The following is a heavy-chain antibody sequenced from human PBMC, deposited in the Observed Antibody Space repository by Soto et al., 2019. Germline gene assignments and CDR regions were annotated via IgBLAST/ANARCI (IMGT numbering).Heavy chain of an antibody. CDR2: INHSGST. D-gene: IGHD2-15*01. Sequence: SETLSLTCAVYGGSFSGYYWSWIRQPPGKGLEWIGEINHSGSTNYNPSLKSRVTISVDTSKNQFSLKLSSVTAADTAVYYCARAGDCSGGSCYLEYFQHWGQGTLVTVSS. CDR1: GGSFSGYY. V-gene: IGHV4-34*01. J-gene: IGHJ1*01. CDR3: ARAGDCSGGSCYLEYFQH.